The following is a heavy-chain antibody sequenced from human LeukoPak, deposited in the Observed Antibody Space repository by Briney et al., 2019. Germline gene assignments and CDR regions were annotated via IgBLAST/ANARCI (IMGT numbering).Heavy chain of an antibody. Sequence: SETLSLTCTVSGYSISSSYYWGWIRQPPGKGLEWIGSIYHSGSTYYNPSLKSRVTISVDTSKNQFSLKLSSVTAADTAVYYCARGGESSSPDYWGQGTLVTVSS. J-gene: IGHJ4*02. CDR1: GYSISSSYY. CDR2: IYHSGST. CDR3: ARGGESSSPDY. V-gene: IGHV4-38-2*02. D-gene: IGHD6-13*01.